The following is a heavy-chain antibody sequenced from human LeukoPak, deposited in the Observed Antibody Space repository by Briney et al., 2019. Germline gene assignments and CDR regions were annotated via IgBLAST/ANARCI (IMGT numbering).Heavy chain of an antibody. Sequence: PGGSLRLSCAASKFTFSAYDMHWVRQPTGGGLEWVSTIDTSGDTYYSGPVKGRFTVSREDAKSSLYLQMDSLRAGDTAVYYCGRSVYYDRERVPWFDPWGQGILVTVSS. V-gene: IGHV3-13*01. CDR1: KFTFSAYD. J-gene: IGHJ5*02. CDR3: GRSVYYDRERVPWFDP. D-gene: IGHD3-22*01. CDR2: IDTSGDT.